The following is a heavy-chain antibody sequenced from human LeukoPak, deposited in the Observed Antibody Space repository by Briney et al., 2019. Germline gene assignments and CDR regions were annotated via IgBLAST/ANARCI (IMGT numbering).Heavy chain of an antibody. CDR1: GFTFSRYW. V-gene: IGHV3-7*01. CDR3: ARAREAPANVFPDH. Sequence: GGTLTLSCAASGFTFSRYWMTWVRQSSGKGLEWVANINQDGSEKYYGDSVTGRFTISRDNAENSLLLQMNSLRADDTGVYYCARAREAPANVFPDHWGQGVVVTVSS. D-gene: IGHD2-15*01. J-gene: IGHJ4*02. CDR2: INQDGSEK.